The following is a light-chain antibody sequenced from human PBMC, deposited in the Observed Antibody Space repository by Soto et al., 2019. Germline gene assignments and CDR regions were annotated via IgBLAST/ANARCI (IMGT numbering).Light chain of an antibody. J-gene: IGKJ4*01. CDR2: DAS. V-gene: IGKV3-11*01. CDR1: QSVSSNF. Sequence: ENMLTQSPGPLSLSPGERATLSCRASQSVSSNFLAWYQQTPGQAPRLLIYDASNRATGIPARFSGGGSGTDFTLTISSLEPEDFAVYCCQQRSYWPLTFGGGTKVDI. CDR3: QQRSYWPLT.